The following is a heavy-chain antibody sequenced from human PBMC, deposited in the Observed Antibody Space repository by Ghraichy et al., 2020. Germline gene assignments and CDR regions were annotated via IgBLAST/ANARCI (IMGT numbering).Heavy chain of an antibody. Sequence: ASVKVSCKASGYTFTGYYMHWVRQAPGQGLEWMGWINPNSGGTNYAQKFQGRVTMTRDTSISTAYMELSRLRSDDTAVYYCARDKEVSRSDAFDIWGQGTMVTVSS. V-gene: IGHV1-2*02. CDR3: ARDKEVSRSDAFDI. D-gene: IGHD2-8*01. CDR2: INPNSGGT. CDR1: GYTFTGYY. J-gene: IGHJ3*02.